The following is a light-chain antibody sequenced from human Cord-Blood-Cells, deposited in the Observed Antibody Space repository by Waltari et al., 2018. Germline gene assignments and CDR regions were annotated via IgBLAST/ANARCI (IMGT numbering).Light chain of an antibody. CDR2: AAS. CDR1: QSISSY. CDR3: QQSYRTPHT. J-gene: IGKJ1*01. Sequence: DIQMTQSPSSLSASGGHRVTITCRASQSISSYLNWYQQKPGKAPKLLIYAASSLQRGVPSMFSSSGSATDFTITISILQAEDVVTYCWQQSYRTPHTFGQGTKVEIK. V-gene: IGKV1-39*01.